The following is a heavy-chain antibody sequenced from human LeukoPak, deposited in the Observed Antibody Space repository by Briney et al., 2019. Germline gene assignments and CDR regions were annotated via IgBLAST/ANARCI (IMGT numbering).Heavy chain of an antibody. J-gene: IGHJ4*02. CDR3: ARKGAYGDYFDY. V-gene: IGHV1-3*01. CDR1: GYTFTSYA. Sequence: ASVKVSCKASGYTFTSYAMHWVRQAPGQRLEWMGWINAGNSNTKYSQKFQGRVTITRDTSASTAYMELSSLRSEDTAVYYCARKGAYGDYFDYWGQGTLVTVSS. CDR2: INAGNSNT. D-gene: IGHD4-17*01.